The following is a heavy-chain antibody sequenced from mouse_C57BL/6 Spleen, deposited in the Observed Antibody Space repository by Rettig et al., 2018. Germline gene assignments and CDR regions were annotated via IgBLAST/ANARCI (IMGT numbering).Heavy chain of an antibody. CDR1: GYSFTGYY. Sequence: EVQLQQSGPELVKPGASVKISCKASGYSFTGYYMNWVKQSPEKSLEWIGEINPSTGGTTYNQKFKAKATLTVNKSSSTAYMQLKSLTSEDSAVYYCARDYGSRGYFDVWGTGTTVTVSS. D-gene: IGHD1-1*01. J-gene: IGHJ1*03. V-gene: IGHV1-42*01. CDR2: INPSTGGT. CDR3: ARDYGSRGYFDV.